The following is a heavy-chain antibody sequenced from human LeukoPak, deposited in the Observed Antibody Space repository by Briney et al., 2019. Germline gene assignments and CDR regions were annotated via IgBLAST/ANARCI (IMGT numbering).Heavy chain of an antibody. J-gene: IGHJ6*03. CDR2: INPNSGGT. Sequence: ASVKVSCKASGYTFTGYYMHWVRQAPGQGLEWMGWINPNSGGTNYAQKFQGRVTMTRDTSISTAYMELSRLRSDDTAVYYCARDLGYYYGSGSYRDYYYYYMDVWGKGTTVTISS. V-gene: IGHV1-2*02. CDR1: GYTFTGYY. D-gene: IGHD3-10*01. CDR3: ARDLGYYYGSGSYRDYYYYYMDV.